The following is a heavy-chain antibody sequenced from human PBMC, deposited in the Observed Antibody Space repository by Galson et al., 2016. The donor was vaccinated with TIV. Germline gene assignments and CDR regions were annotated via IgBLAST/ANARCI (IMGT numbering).Heavy chain of an antibody. V-gene: IGHV1-2*02. CDR3: ATTHFDFWTGPVGGDY. Sequence: SVKVSCKASGYTFSAYYMHWVRQAPGQGLEWMGWISPNSGDTNYPQKFQGRVTMTRDTSITTAYMELTTLTSDDTAVYYCATTHFDFWTGPVGGDYWGQGTLVTVSS. J-gene: IGHJ4*02. CDR1: GYTFSAYY. CDR2: ISPNSGDT. D-gene: IGHD3/OR15-3a*01.